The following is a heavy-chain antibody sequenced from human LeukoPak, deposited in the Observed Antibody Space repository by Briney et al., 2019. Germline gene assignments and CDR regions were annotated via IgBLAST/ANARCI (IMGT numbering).Heavy chain of an antibody. Sequence: GGSLRLSCAASGFTFSSYSMNWVRQAPGKGLEWVSSISSSSSYIYYADSVRGRFTISRDNVKNSLYLQMNSLRAEDTAVYYCAREGYCSSTSCFFGNYYYYYGMDVWGQGATVTVSS. CDR2: ISSSSSYI. J-gene: IGHJ6*02. CDR3: AREGYCSSTSCFFGNYYYYYGMDV. D-gene: IGHD2-2*01. CDR1: GFTFSSYS. V-gene: IGHV3-21*01.